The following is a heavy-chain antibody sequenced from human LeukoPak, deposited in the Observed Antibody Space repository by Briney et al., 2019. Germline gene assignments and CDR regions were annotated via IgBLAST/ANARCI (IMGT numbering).Heavy chain of an antibody. CDR3: ARDGGIAAAEFDY. V-gene: IGHV3-21*01. D-gene: IGHD6-13*01. CDR2: ISSSSSYI. CDR1: GFTFSSYS. J-gene: IGHJ4*02. Sequence: GGSLRLSCAASGFTFSSYSMNWVRQAPGKGLEWVSSISSSSSYIYYADSVKGRFTISRDNAKNSLYLQMNSLRAEDTAVYYCARDGGIAAAEFDYWGQGTLVTVSS.